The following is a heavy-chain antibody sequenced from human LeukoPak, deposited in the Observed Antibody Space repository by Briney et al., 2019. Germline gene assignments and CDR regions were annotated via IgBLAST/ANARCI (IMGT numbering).Heavy chain of an antibody. V-gene: IGHV3-7*01. D-gene: IGHD6-13*01. CDR2: IKQDGSEK. CDR1: GLTFSTNW. J-gene: IGHJ5*02. CDR3: AREISSWYRTEGRFDP. Sequence: GGSLRFSCVASGLTFSTNWMTWFRQAPGKGRKWGANIKQDGSEKYYVDSVRGRFTISRDNAKNSLYLQVISLRAEDTAVYYCAREISSWYRTEGRFDPWGQGTLVTLSS.